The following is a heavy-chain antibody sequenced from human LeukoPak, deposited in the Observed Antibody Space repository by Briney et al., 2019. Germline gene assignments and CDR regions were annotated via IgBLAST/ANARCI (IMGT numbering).Heavy chain of an antibody. CDR1: GGSISSTNW. CDR2: IYRSGTT. Sequence: SETLSLTCAVSGGSISSTNWWSWVRQPPGKGPEWIGEIYRSGTTNYNPSLKSRVIISVDTSKNQFSLKLSPVIAADTAVYYCARVGVDYSGNIIKYYFDYWGQGTLVTVSS. V-gene: IGHV4-4*02. J-gene: IGHJ4*02. CDR3: ARVGVDYSGNIIKYYFDY. D-gene: IGHD4-23*01.